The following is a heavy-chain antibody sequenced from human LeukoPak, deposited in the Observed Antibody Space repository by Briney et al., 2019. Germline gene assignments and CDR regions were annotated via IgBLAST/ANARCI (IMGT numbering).Heavy chain of an antibody. CDR1: GYTFTSYG. J-gene: IGHJ6*02. Sequence: GASVKVSCKASGYTFTSYGISWVRQAPGQGLEWMGWISAYNGNTNYAQKLQGRVTMTTDTSTSTAYMELRSLRSDDTAVYYCARETDLETQAIYGMDVWGQGTTVTVSS. V-gene: IGHV1-18*01. CDR3: ARETDLETQAIYGMDV. CDR2: ISAYNGNT.